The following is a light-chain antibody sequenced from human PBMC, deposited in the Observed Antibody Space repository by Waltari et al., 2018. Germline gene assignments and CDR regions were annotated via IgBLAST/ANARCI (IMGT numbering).Light chain of an antibody. CDR2: AAS. Sequence: VVTQYPATLSVSPGKTVTLSCRASQRVNTNLAWYQQKPGQAPRLLIFAASTRAPGIPSRFGGSGSGTEFTLTITSLQFEDVGVYFCQQYHKWPPGGFGGGTKVEIE. CDR3: QQYHKWPPGG. CDR1: QRVNTN. J-gene: IGKJ4*01. V-gene: IGKV3-15*01.